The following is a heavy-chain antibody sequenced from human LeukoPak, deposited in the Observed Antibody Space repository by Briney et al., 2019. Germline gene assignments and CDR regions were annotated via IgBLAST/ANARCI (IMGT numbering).Heavy chain of an antibody. V-gene: IGHV3-30*02. Sequence: PGESLRLSCAASGFTFSSYGMHWVRQAPGKGLEWVAFIRYDGSNKYYADSVKGRFTISRDNSKNTLYLQMNSLRAEDTAVYYCAKESTKGRYCSSTSCSRGAFDIWGQGTMVAVSS. J-gene: IGHJ3*02. CDR2: IRYDGSNK. CDR1: GFTFSSYG. D-gene: IGHD2-2*01. CDR3: AKESTKGRYCSSTSCSRGAFDI.